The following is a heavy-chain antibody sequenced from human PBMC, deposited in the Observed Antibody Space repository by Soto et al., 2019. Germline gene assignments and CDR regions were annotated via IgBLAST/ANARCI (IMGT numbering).Heavy chain of an antibody. CDR2: IYYSGST. V-gene: IGHV4-30-4*01. CDR3: ARAVSSYYYSYGMDV. Sequence: QVQLQESGPGLVKPSQTLSLTCTVSGGSISRGDYYRSWIRQPPGKGLEWIGYIYYSGSTYYNPSLNSRVTISVDTPKNQSSLKLSSVTAADTAVYYCARAVSSYYYSYGMDVCGQGTTVTVSS. J-gene: IGHJ6*02. CDR1: GGSISRGDYY.